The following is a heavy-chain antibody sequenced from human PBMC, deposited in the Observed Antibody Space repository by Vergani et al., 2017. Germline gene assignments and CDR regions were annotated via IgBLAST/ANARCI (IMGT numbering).Heavy chain of an antibody. D-gene: IGHD1-26*01. V-gene: IGHV4-39*07. CDR1: GGSISSSSYY. CDR2: IYYRGST. J-gene: IGHJ6*02. Sequence: QLQLQESGPGLVKPSETLSLTCTVSGGSISSSSYYWGWIRQPPGKGLEWIGSIYYRGSTYYNPSLKSRVTISVDTSTNQFSLKLSAVTAADTAVYYCARGEDDYGMDVWGQGTTVTVSS. CDR3: ARGEDDYGMDV.